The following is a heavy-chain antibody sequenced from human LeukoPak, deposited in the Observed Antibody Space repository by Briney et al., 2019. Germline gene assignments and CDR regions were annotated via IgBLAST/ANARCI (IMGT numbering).Heavy chain of an antibody. D-gene: IGHD3-3*01. CDR1: GYTFTSYG. CDR3: ARDRITSFGVVIPNDNWLDP. V-gene: IGHV1-18*01. J-gene: IGHJ5*02. Sequence: SVKVSCKASGYTFTSYGISWLRQAPGQGLEWMGWISAYNGNTNYAQKLQGRVTMTTDTSTSTAYMELRSLRSDDTAVYYCARDRITSFGVVIPNDNWLDPWGQGTLVTVSS. CDR2: ISAYNGNT.